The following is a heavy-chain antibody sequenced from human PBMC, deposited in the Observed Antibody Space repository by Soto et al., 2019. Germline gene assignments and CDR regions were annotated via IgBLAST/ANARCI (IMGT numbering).Heavy chain of an antibody. CDR2: IYYSGST. V-gene: IGHV4-30-4*01. D-gene: IGHD4-17*01. Sequence: SETTSLTCTVSVGSISSGDYYWSWIRQPPGKGLEWIGYIYYSGSTYYNPSLKSRVTISVDTSKNQFSLKLSSVTAADTAVYYCASYGDHDAFDIWGQGTMVTVSS. CDR3: ASYGDHDAFDI. CDR1: VGSISSGDYY. J-gene: IGHJ3*02.